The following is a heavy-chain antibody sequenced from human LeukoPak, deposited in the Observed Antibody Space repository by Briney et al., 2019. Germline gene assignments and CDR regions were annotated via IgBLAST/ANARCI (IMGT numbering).Heavy chain of an antibody. Sequence: PGGSLRLSCAASGFTFSSHGMSRVRQAPGKGLEWVSTISGSGDYTYYADSVKGRFTISRDNSKNTLYLQMNSLRAEDTAIYYCATDSGYDHHGLFDYWGQGTLVTVSS. V-gene: IGHV3-23*01. CDR3: ATDSGYDHHGLFDY. CDR1: GFTFSSHG. J-gene: IGHJ4*02. CDR2: ISGSGDYT. D-gene: IGHD5-12*01.